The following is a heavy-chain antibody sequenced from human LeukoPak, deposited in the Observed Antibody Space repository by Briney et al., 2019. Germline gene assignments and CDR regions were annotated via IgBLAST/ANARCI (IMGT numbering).Heavy chain of an antibody. Sequence: GGSLRLSCAVSGFTFSSHAMSWVRQAPGKGVEGLSCISASEGATSYADSVKGRFTISRDNSKNTLSLQMNDLRAEDTAIYYCAKDGHVTYHYFHMDVWGKGTTVTVSS. D-gene: IGHD3-10*02. CDR2: ISASEGAT. CDR1: GFTFSSHA. V-gene: IGHV3-23*01. CDR3: AKDGHVTYHYFHMDV. J-gene: IGHJ6*03.